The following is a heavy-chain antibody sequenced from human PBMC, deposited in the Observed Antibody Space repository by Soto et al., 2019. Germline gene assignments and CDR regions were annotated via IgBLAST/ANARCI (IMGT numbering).Heavy chain of an antibody. D-gene: IGHD2-2*01. J-gene: IGHJ6*03. V-gene: IGHV3-64*01. Sequence: VQLVESGGGLVQPGGSLRLSCVASGFSFSSYGMHWVRQAPGKGLEYVSSISNNGGSTHYANSANGRFIVSRDNSKSSLYLQMGSLRPDDMAVYYCARGAPAAILYFYFYHLDVWGKGTTVIVSS. CDR3: ARGAPAAILYFYFYHLDV. CDR1: GFSFSSYG. CDR2: ISNNGGST.